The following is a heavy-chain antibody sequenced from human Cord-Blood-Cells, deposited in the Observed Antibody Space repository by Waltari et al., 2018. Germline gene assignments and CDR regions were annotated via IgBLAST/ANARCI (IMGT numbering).Heavy chain of an antibody. CDR2: IDWDDDK. J-gene: IGHJ4*02. V-gene: IGHV2-70*04. CDR1: GFSPSTSGMR. D-gene: IGHD3-3*01. Sequence: QVTLKESGPALVKPTQTLTLTCTFSGFSPSTSGMRVSWNRQPPGKALEWLVRIDWDDDKFYSTSLKTRLTISKDTSKNQVVLTMTNMDPVDTATYYCAREYYDFWSGLDYWGQGTLVTVSS. CDR3: AREYYDFWSGLDY.